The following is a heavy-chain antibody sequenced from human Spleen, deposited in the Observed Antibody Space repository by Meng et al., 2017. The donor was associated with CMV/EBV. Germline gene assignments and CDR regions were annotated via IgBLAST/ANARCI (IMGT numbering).Heavy chain of an antibody. D-gene: IGHD2-8*01. J-gene: IGHJ6*02. CDR1: GYKFDIYG. V-gene: IGHV1-18*01. CDR3: ARDLLVLSHYYGMDV. CDR2: VGAENGET. Sequence: SGYKFDIYGITWVRQAPGQGLEWVGWVGAENGETNYGQKFQGRVTVTADTFTKTAYMEMRSLRSDDSAVYYCARDLLVLSHYYGMDVWGQGTTVTVSS.